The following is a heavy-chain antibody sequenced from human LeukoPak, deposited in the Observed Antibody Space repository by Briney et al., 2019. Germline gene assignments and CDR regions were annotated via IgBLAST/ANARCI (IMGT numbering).Heavy chain of an antibody. D-gene: IGHD1-26*01. CDR2: ISYDGSNK. V-gene: IGHV3-30-3*01. Sequence: GRSLRLSCAASGFTFSSYAMHWVRQAPGKGLEWVAVISYDGSNKYYADSVKGRFTISRDNSKNTLYLQMNSLRAEDTAVYYCARAGGSYYPYYYYMDVWGKGTTVTVSS. CDR1: GFTFSSYA. CDR3: ARAGGSYYPYYYYMDV. J-gene: IGHJ6*03.